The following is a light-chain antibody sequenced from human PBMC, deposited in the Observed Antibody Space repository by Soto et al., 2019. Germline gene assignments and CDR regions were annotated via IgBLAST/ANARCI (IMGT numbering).Light chain of an antibody. Sequence: DIQMTQSPSSLSVSVGDRVTITCRASQSIGGFLNWYQQKLGKAPKLLIYAASSLQSGVPSRFSGSGSGTDFTLTISSLQPEDFATYYCQQANSFPYTFGQGTKLEIK. J-gene: IGKJ2*01. CDR2: AAS. CDR3: QQANSFPYT. V-gene: IGKV1-39*01. CDR1: QSIGGF.